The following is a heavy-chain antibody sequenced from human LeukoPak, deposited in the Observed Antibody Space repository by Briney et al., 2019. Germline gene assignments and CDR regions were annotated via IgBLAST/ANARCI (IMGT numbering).Heavy chain of an antibody. CDR2: INHSGST. J-gene: IGHJ4*02. D-gene: IGHD3-3*01. Sequence: SETLSLTCAVYGGPFSGYYWSWIRQPPGKGLEWIGEINHSGSTNYNPSLKSRVTISVDTSKNQFSLKLSSVTAADTAVYYCARYDFWSGYLGYWGQGTLVTVSS. V-gene: IGHV4-34*01. CDR1: GGPFSGYY. CDR3: ARYDFWSGYLGY.